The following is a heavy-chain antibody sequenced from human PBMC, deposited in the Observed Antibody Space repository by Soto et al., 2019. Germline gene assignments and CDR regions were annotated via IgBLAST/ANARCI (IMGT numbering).Heavy chain of an antibody. CDR3: ARDGDVNTGFGKDY. Sequence: ESGGGVVKPGRSLRLSCAASGFTFSSYGMHWVRQAPGKGLEWVAFIWHDGGNKFYAESVKGRFTISRDNSKNTLYLQMTSLSAEDTAMYYCARDGDVNTGFGKDYWGQGTLVTVSS. D-gene: IGHD3-16*01. V-gene: IGHV3-33*01. J-gene: IGHJ4*02. CDR2: IWHDGGNK. CDR1: GFTFSSYG.